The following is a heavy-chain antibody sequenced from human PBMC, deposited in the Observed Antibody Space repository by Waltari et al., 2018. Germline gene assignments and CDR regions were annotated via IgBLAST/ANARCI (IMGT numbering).Heavy chain of an antibody. CDR3: ATVFNYYDSRSPNDY. CDR1: GYTLTELS. J-gene: IGHJ4*02. Sequence: QVQLVQSGAEVKKPGASVKVSCKVSGYTLTELSMHWVRQAPGKGLEWMGGFEPEDGETIYAQKFQCRVTMTEDTSTDTAYMELSSLRSEDTAVYYCATVFNYYDSRSPNDYWGQGTLVTVSS. V-gene: IGHV1-24*01. D-gene: IGHD3-22*01. CDR2: FEPEDGET.